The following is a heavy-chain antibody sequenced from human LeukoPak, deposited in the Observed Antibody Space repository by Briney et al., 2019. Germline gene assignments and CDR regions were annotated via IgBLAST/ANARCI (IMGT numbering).Heavy chain of an antibody. CDR2: IYHSGST. CDR1: GGSISSSNW. Sequence: PSETLSLTCAVSGGSISSSNWWSWVRQPPGKGLEWIGEIYHSGSTNYNPSLKSRVTISVDKSKNQFSLKLSSVTAADTAVYYCARGEDYGGNSDWFDPWGQGTLVTVSS. J-gene: IGHJ5*02. D-gene: IGHD4-23*01. V-gene: IGHV4-4*02. CDR3: ARGEDYGGNSDWFDP.